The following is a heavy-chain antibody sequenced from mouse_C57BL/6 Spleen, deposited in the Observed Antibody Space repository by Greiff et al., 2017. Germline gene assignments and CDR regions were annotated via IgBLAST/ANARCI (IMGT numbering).Heavy chain of an antibody. J-gene: IGHJ4*01. V-gene: IGHV1-15*01. CDR3: TRTGYYGSRGYAMDY. CDR2: IDPETGGT. D-gene: IGHD1-1*01. CDR1: GYTFTDYE. Sequence: VQLQESGAELVRPGASVTLSCKASGYTFTDYEMHWVKQTPVHGLEWIGAIDPETGGTAYNQKFKGKAILTADKSSSTAYMELRSLTSEDSAVYYCTRTGYYGSRGYAMDYWGQGTSVTVSS.